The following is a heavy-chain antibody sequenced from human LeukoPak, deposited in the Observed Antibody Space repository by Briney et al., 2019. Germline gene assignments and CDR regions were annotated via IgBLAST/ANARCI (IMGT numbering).Heavy chain of an antibody. Sequence: GGSLRLSCAASGFTVSSNYMSWVRQAPGKGLEWVSVIYSGGSTYYADSVKGRFTISRHNSKNTLYLQMNSLRAEDTVVYYCARGGYYYDSSGYYSIDYWGQGTLVTVSS. V-gene: IGHV3-53*04. D-gene: IGHD3-22*01. CDR2: IYSGGST. CDR1: GFTVSSNY. J-gene: IGHJ4*02. CDR3: ARGGYYYDSSGYYSIDY.